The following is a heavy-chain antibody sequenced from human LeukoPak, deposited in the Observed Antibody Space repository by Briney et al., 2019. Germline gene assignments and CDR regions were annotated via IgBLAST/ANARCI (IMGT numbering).Heavy chain of an antibody. CDR1: GGSISSYY. D-gene: IGHD6-13*01. J-gene: IGHJ4*02. V-gene: IGHV4-59*01. Sequence: SETLSLTCTVSGGSISSYYWSRIRQPPGKGLEWIGYIYYSGSTNYNPSLKSRVTISVDTSKNQFSLKLSSVTAADTAVYYCARDVVAAAGSWDYWGQGTLVTVSS. CDR2: IYYSGST. CDR3: ARDVVAAAGSWDY.